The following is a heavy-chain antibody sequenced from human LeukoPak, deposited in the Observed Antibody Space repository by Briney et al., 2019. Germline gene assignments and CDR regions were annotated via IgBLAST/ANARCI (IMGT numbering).Heavy chain of an antibody. V-gene: IGHV3-53*01. CDR3: ARDRGCSGGSCYDILGY. CDR1: GFTVSSNY. Sequence: GGSLRLFCAASGFTVSSNYMSWVRQAPGKGLEWVSVIYSGGSTYYADSVKGRFTISRDNSKNTLYLQMNSLRAEDTAVYYCARDRGCSGGSCYDILGYWGQGTLVTVSS. CDR2: IYSGGST. J-gene: IGHJ4*02. D-gene: IGHD2-15*01.